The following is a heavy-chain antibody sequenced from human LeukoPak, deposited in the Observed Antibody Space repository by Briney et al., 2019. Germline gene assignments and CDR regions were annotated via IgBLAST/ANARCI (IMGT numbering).Heavy chain of an antibody. J-gene: IGHJ4*02. D-gene: IGHD3-16*01. V-gene: IGHV3-66*01. CDR2: IYSGGST. Sequence: GGSLRLSREASGFAVSARPMSWVRQAPGKGLEWISVIYSGGSTYFADSVKGRFTIFRDNAKNTVYVHMNSLRDEDTAVYYCARGGRYAYFLDYWGQGTLVTVSS. CDR3: ARGGRYAYFLDY. CDR1: GFAVSARP.